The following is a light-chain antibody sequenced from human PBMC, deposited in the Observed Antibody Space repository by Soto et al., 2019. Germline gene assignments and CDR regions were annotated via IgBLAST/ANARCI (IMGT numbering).Light chain of an antibody. CDR2: DIF. J-gene: IGKJ2*03. V-gene: IGKV3D-15*01. Sequence: IVLTQSPATLSVSPGDTATLSCRASQSVGSDLAWYQQKPGQAHRLVIYDIFTRATGVPTRISGSGSGTEFTLTINSLQPEEIATYYCKHYHNLPYSVGQGTKVDIK. CDR1: QSVGSD. CDR3: KHYHNLPYS.